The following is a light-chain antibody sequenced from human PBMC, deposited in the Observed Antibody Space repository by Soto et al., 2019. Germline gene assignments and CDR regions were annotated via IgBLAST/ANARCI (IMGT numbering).Light chain of an antibody. J-gene: IGKJ5*01. V-gene: IGKV3-20*01. CDR1: QXIRSER. CDR3: QQYGSSHRIS. Sequence: EIVLTQSPDTLSLSPVERATXSFXSIQXIRSERLAWYQXKPXQAPRLXXXDASNRASGMPERFSGSGSGTHFSLTISRLEPEDFALYYCQQYGSSHRISFGQGTRLEIK. CDR2: DAS.